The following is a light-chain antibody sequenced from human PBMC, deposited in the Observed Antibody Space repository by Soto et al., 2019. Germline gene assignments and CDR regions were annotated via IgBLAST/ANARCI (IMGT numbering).Light chain of an antibody. CDR1: SSDVGSYNL. J-gene: IGLJ1*01. CDR2: EGS. V-gene: IGLV2-23*01. CDR3: CSYAGSSFYV. Sequence: QSPLSEPAAVSGSPGHSITISCTGTSSDVGSYNLVSWYQQHPGKAPKLMIYEGSKRPSGVSNRFSGSKSGNTASLTISGLQAEDEADYYCCSYAGSSFYVFGTGTKVTVL.